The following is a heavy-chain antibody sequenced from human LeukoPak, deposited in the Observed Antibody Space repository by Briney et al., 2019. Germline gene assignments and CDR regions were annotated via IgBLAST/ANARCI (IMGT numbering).Heavy chain of an antibody. CDR3: ARYRGGGDYDF. V-gene: IGHV4-39*01. D-gene: IGHD4-17*01. J-gene: IGHJ4*02. CDR2: IYYSGGT. CDR1: GGSFSRSSNY. Sequence: PSETLSLTCTVSGGSFSRSSNYWGWIRQPPGKGLEWIGNIYYSGGTYYNPSLKSRVTISVDTSKNQFSLNLSSVTAADTAVYYCARYRGGGDYDFWGQGTLVTVSS.